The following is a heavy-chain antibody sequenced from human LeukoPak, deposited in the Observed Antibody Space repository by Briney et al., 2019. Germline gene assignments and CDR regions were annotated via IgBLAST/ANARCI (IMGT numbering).Heavy chain of an antibody. Sequence: GGSLRLSCAASGFTFNTYWMTWVRQAPGKGREWVANIKQDGSEKYYVDSLKGRFTISRDNAKNSLYLQMNSLRVEDTAVYYCARGGSSGPLLDYWGQGTLVTVSS. CDR3: ARGGSSGPLLDY. V-gene: IGHV3-7*01. CDR2: IKQDGSEK. D-gene: IGHD6-19*01. CDR1: GFTFNTYW. J-gene: IGHJ4*02.